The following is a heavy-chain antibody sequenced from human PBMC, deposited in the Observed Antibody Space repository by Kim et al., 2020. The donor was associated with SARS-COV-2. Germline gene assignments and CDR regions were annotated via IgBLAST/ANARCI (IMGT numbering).Heavy chain of an antibody. CDR2: IYPGDSDT. CDR3: ARPRGITMVRGVIFDGRRFYFDY. V-gene: IGHV5-51*01. CDR1: GYSFTSYW. Sequence: GESLKISCKGSGYSFTSYWIGWVRQMPGKGLEWMGIIYPGDSDTRYSPSFQGQVTISADKSISTAYLRWSSLKASDTAMYYCARPRGITMVRGVIFDGRRFYFDYWGQGALVTVSS. D-gene: IGHD3-10*01. J-gene: IGHJ4*02.